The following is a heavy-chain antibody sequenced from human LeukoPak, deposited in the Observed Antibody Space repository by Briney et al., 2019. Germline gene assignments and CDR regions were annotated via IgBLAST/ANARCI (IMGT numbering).Heavy chain of an antibody. CDR2: INHSGST. V-gene: IGHV4-34*01. D-gene: IGHD1-1*01. Sequence: PSETLSLTCAVYGGSFSGYYWSWIRQPPGKGLEWIGEINHSGSTNYNPSLKSRVTISVDMSKNQFSLKLSSVTAADTAVYYCARVGKMYYYGMDVWGQGTTVTVSS. CDR1: GGSFSGYY. CDR3: ARVGKMYYYGMDV. J-gene: IGHJ6*02.